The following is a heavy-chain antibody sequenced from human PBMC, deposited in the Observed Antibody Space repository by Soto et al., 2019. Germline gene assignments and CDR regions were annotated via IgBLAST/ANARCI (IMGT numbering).Heavy chain of an antibody. V-gene: IGHV3-48*02. Sequence: GGSLRLSCAASGFTFSSYSMNWVRQAPGKGLEWVSYISSSSSTIYYTDSVKDRFTISRDNAKNSLYLQMNSLRDEDTDVYYCARDHGGDYYGSGRYYYAFDIWGHGTMVTVSS. CDR3: ARDHGGDYYGSGRYYYAFDI. CDR1: GFTFSSYS. CDR2: ISSSSSTI. D-gene: IGHD3-10*01. J-gene: IGHJ3*02.